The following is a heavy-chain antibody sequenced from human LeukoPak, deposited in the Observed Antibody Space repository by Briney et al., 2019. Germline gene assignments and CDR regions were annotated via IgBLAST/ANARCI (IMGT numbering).Heavy chain of an antibody. V-gene: IGHV1-2*02. D-gene: IGHD5-18*01. J-gene: IGHJ5*02. CDR2: INPNSGGT. Sequence: ASVKVSSKASGYTFTGYYMHWVRQAPGQGLEWMGWINPNSGGTNYAQKFQGRVTMTRDTSISTAYMELSRLRSDDTAVYYCARGYSYGSNWFDPWGQGTLVTVSS. CDR3: ARGYSYGSNWFDP. CDR1: GYTFTGYY.